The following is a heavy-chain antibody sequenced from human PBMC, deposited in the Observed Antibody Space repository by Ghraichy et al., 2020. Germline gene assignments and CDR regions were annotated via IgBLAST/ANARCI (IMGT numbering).Heavy chain of an antibody. CDR3: ARGPLNGIVATISADHFDY. J-gene: IGHJ4*02. V-gene: IGHV1-69*13. Sequence: SVKVSCKASGGTFSSYAISWVRQAPGQGLEWMGGIIPIFGTANYAQKFQGRVTITADESTSTAYMELSSLRSEDTAVYYCARGPLNGIVATISADHFDYWGQGTLVTVSS. CDR2: IIPIFGTA. D-gene: IGHD5-12*01. CDR1: GGTFSSYA.